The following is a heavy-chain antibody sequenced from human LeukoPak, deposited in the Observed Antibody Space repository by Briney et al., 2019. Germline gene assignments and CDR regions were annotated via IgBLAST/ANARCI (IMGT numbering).Heavy chain of an antibody. CDR1: GFTFSSYG. D-gene: IGHD1-26*01. J-gene: IGHJ4*02. V-gene: IGHV3-23*01. CDR3: AKAEWELLRGDGIDY. Sequence: GGSLRLSCAASGFTFSSYGMHWVRQAPGKGLEWVSTISGSGGSTYYADSVKGRFTVSRDNSKNTLYLQMNSLRVEDTAVYYCAKAEWELLRGDGIDYWGQGTLVTVSS. CDR2: ISGSGGST.